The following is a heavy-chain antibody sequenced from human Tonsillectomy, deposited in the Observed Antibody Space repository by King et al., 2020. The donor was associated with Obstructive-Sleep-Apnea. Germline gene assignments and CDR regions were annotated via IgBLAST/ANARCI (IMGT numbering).Heavy chain of an antibody. CDR1: GGTFSSYA. Sequence: QLVQSGAEVKKPGSSVKVSCKASGGTFSSYAISWVRQAPGQGLEWMGGSIPILGIANYAQKFQGGVTINADKSTSTAYMELSSLRSEDTAVYYCARDRGVYCGGDCYDAFDIWGQGTMVTVSS. CDR3: ARDRGVYCGGDCYDAFDI. J-gene: IGHJ3*02. D-gene: IGHD2-21*02. V-gene: IGHV1-69*10. CDR2: SIPILGIA.